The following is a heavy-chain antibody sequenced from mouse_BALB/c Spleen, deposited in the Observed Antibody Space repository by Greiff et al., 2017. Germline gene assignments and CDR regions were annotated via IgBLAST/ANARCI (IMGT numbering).Heavy chain of an antibody. Sequence: EVKLVESGAELVRPGALVKLSCKASGFNIKDYYMHWVKQRPEQGLEWIGWIDPENGNTIYDPKFQGKASRTADTSSNTAYLQLSSLTSEDTAVYYCTFYYGYDGAYWGQGTLVTVSA. CDR2: IDPENGNT. CDR1: GFNIKDYY. J-gene: IGHJ3*01. D-gene: IGHD2-2*01. V-gene: IGHV14-1*02. CDR3: TFYYGYDGAY.